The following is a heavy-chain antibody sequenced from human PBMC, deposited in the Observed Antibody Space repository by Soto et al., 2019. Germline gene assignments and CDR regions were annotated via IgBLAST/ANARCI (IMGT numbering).Heavy chain of an antibody. CDR1: GGSISSGSYY. D-gene: IGHD6-6*01. CDR3: ARGPNVLNYYMDV. J-gene: IGHJ6*03. V-gene: IGHV4-31*03. Sequence: QVQLQESGPGLVKPSQTLSLTCTVSGGSISSGSYYWSWIRQHPGKGLEWIGYLYYSENTYYNPSLKSRVLISVDTSKNHFSLKLNSVTAADTAVYYCARGPNVLNYYMDVWGKGTTVTVSS. CDR2: LYYSENT.